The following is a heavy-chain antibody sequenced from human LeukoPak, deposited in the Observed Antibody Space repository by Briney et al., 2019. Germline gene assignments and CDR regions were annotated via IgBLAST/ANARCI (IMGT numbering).Heavy chain of an antibody. CDR3: ARARATVRPDY. Sequence: GQSLRLSCVASGFIFNNYGMHWVRQAAGKGLEWVSSISTSSSYIYYADSVNGRFTISRDNAKSPLYLQMNSARDEGTAVYYCARARATVRPDYWGQGTLVTVSS. V-gene: IGHV3-21*01. CDR2: ISTSSSYI. D-gene: IGHD1-26*01. J-gene: IGHJ4*02. CDR1: GFIFNNYG.